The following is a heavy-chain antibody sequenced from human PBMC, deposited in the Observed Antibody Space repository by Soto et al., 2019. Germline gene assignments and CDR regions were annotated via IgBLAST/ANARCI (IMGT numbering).Heavy chain of an antibody. CDR2: IYPGDSDT. J-gene: IGHJ4*02. CDR3: ARQECDIVVDSSRSFDY. CDR1: GYSFTSYW. Sequence: GESLKISCKGSGYSFTSYWIGWVRQMPGKGLEWMGIIYPGDSDTRYSPSFQGQVTISADKSISTAYLQWSSLKASDTAMYYCARQECDIVVDSSRSFDYWGQGTLVTVSS. V-gene: IGHV5-51*01. D-gene: IGHD2-2*01.